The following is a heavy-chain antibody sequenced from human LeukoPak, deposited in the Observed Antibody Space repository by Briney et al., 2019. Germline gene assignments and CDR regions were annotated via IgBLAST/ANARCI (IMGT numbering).Heavy chain of an antibody. V-gene: IGHV1-8*01. CDR2: MNPNSGNT. J-gene: IGHJ4*02. D-gene: IGHD2-8*01. CDR3: ARGLAYCTNGVCYTWYFDY. Sequence: ASVKVSCKASGYTFTSYDINWVRQATGQGLEWMGWMNPNSGNTGYAQKFQGRVTMTRYSSIGTAYMELSSLRSEDTAVYYCARGLAYCTNGVCYTWYFDYWGQGTLVTVSS. CDR1: GYTFTSYD.